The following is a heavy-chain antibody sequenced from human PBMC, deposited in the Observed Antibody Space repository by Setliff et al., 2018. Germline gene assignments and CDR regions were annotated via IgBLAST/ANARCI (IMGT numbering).Heavy chain of an antibody. V-gene: IGHV4-61*09. Sequence: SETLSLTCTVSDDSISSRHYYWSWIRQPAGKGLEWLGQIYTSWSTNYNPSLKGRATLSIDASKRQFSLKLTSVTAADTAVYYCARDAPQDYYYYMDVWGKGTTVTVSS. J-gene: IGHJ6*03. CDR2: IYTSWST. CDR1: DDSISSRHYY. CDR3: ARDAPQDYYYYMDV.